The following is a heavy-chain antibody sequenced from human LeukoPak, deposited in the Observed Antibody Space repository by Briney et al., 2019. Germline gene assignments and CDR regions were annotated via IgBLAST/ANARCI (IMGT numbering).Heavy chain of an antibody. CDR2: IYSDGRT. V-gene: IGHV3-53*01. Sequence: PGGSLRLSCAAPGFTVSNKYMTWVRQAPGKGLEWVSLIYSDGRTYYADSVKGRCTISRDGSKNTLYLQMNSLRVEDTAVYYCAKDLLWFGERYSDYYYMDVWGKGTTVTISS. CDR3: AKDLLWFGERYSDYYYMDV. J-gene: IGHJ6*03. CDR1: GFTVSNKY. D-gene: IGHD3-10*01.